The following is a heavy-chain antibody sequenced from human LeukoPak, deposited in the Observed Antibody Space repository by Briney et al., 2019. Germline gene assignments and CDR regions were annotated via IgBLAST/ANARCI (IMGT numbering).Heavy chain of an antibody. CDR1: GGSISSGGYS. J-gene: IGHJ4*02. D-gene: IGHD6-19*01. CDR2: IYHSGST. Sequence: PSETLSLTCAVSGGSISSGGYSWSWIRQPPGKGLEWIGYIYHSGSTYYNPSLKSRVTISVDTSKNQFSLKLSSVTAADTAVYYCARHKSPVAGKAPFDYWGQGTLVTVSS. V-gene: IGHV4-30-2*01. CDR3: ARHKSPVAGKAPFDY.